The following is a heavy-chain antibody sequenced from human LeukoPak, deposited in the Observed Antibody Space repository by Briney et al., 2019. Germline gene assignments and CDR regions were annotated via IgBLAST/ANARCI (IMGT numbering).Heavy chain of an antibody. D-gene: IGHD1-7*01. CDR1: GGSISSSSYY. Sequence: SETLSLTCTVSGGSISSSSYYWGWIRQPPGKGLEWIGSIYYSGSTYYNPSLKSRVTMSVDTSKNQFSLKLSSVTAADTAVYHCARASNWNYGEGYSDYWGQGTLVTVSS. J-gene: IGHJ4*02. CDR3: ARASNWNYGEGYSDY. V-gene: IGHV4-39*07. CDR2: IYYSGST.